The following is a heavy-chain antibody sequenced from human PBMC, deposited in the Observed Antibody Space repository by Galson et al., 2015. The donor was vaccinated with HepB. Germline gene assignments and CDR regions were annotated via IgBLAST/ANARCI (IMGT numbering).Heavy chain of an antibody. Sequence: SLRLSCAASGFTFSSYGMHWVRQAPGKGLEWVAVIWYDGSNKYYADSVKGRFTISRDNSKNTLYLQVNSLRAEDTAVYYCARDDGGNSLEYWGQGTLVTVSS. D-gene: IGHD4-23*01. V-gene: IGHV3-33*01. CDR2: IWYDGSNK. CDR3: ARDDGGNSLEY. J-gene: IGHJ4*02. CDR1: GFTFSSYG.